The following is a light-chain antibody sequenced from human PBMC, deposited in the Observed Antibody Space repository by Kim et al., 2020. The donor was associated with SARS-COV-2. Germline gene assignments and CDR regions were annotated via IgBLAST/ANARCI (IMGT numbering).Light chain of an antibody. CDR3: QQYGSSPYS. V-gene: IGKV3-20*01. Sequence: PGERAPLSCRASQSGGSSLLAWYQQKPGQAPRLLIYEAFKRVAGIPDRFSGSGSGTDFTLTISRPEPEDFAMYYCQQYGSSPYSFGQGTKLEIK. J-gene: IGKJ2*03. CDR2: EAF. CDR1: QSGGSSL.